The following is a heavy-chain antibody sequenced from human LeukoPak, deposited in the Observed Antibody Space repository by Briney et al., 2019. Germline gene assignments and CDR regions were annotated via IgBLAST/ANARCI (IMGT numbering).Heavy chain of an antibody. CDR1: GGSISSYY. Sequence: TSETLSLTCTVPGGSISSYYWSWIRQPPGEGLEWIAYIYYTGRTNYNPSLKSRVTMSVDTSENQLSLELISVTAADTAVYFCARLVTSYDILTGYSYYFDSWGQGTLVTVSS. CDR3: ARLVTSYDILTGYSYYFDS. D-gene: IGHD3-9*01. J-gene: IGHJ4*02. V-gene: IGHV4-59*08. CDR2: IYYTGRT.